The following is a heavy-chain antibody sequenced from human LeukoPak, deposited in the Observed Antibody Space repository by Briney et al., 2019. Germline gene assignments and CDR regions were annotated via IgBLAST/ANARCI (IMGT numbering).Heavy chain of an antibody. CDR1: GGSISGSSYY. V-gene: IGHV4-39*01. CDR3: ARQTYSSGWYWFDP. CDR2: IYYSGST. J-gene: IGHJ5*02. D-gene: IGHD6-19*01. Sequence: SETLSLTCTVSGGSISGSSYYWGWIRQPPGKGLEWIGSIYYSGSTYYNPSLKSRVTISVDTSKNQFSLKLSSVTAADTAVYYCARQTYSSGWYWFDPWGQGTLVTVSS.